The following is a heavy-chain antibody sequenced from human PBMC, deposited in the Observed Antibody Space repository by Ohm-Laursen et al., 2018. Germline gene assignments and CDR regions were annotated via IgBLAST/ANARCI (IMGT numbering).Heavy chain of an antibody. V-gene: IGHV4-38-2*01. Sequence: SETLSLTCAVSGYSISSGYFWGWIRQPPGKGLEWIGTIYHSGSTYYNPSLKSRVTISVDTSKNQFSLKLSSVTAADTAVYYCARHTGLRDFQHWGQGTLVTVSS. J-gene: IGHJ1*01. CDR2: IYHSGST. CDR3: ARHTGLRDFQH. D-gene: IGHD3-3*01. CDR1: GYSISSGYF.